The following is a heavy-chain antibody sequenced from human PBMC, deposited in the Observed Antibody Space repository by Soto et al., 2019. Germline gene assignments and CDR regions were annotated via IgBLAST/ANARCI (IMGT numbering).Heavy chain of an antibody. J-gene: IGHJ4*02. Sequence: SETLSLTCTVSGGSISSYYWSWIRQPPGKGLEWIGYIYHSGSTNYNPSLKSRVTMAVDTSKNQFSLKLSSVTAADTAVYYCARDPARGSNEFDYWGQGTPVTSPQ. CDR3: ARDPARGSNEFDY. D-gene: IGHD2-8*01. V-gene: IGHV4-59*01. CDR2: IYHSGST. CDR1: GGSISSYY.